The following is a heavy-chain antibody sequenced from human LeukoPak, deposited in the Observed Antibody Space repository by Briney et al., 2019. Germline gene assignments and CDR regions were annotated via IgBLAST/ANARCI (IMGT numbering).Heavy chain of an antibody. D-gene: IGHD6-19*01. J-gene: IGHJ3*02. Sequence: SQTLSLTCAISGDRVSSNSAAWNWIRQSPSRGLEWLGRTYYRSKWYNDYAVSVKSRITINPDTSKNQFSLQLNPVTPEDTAVYYCARVAIAVAGPHDAFDIWGQGTMVTVSS. CDR2: TYYRSKWYN. CDR3: ARVAIAVAGPHDAFDI. CDR1: GDRVSSNSAA. V-gene: IGHV6-1*01.